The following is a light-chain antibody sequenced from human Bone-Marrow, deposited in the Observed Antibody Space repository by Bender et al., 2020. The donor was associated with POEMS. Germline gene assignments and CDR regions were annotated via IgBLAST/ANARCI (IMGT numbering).Light chain of an antibody. J-gene: IGLJ3*02. CDR3: AEWDASLSSGV. V-gene: IGLV1-44*01. CDR1: NSNIRTNA. Sequence: QSVLTQPPSASGTPWQRVTISCSGSNSNIRTNAVNWYQQFPGTAPKLLIYSDNQRHSWVPDRFYALKSGTSASLAISGHQSEDEADYYCAEWDASLSSGVFGGGTKLTVL. CDR2: SDN.